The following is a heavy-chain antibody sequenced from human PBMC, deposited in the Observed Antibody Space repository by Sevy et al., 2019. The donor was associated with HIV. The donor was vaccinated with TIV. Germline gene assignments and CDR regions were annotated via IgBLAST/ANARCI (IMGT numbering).Heavy chain of an antibody. CDR3: ATGREYYEGNSGYFDY. CDR1: GYTLTQLS. CDR2: FDPEDGER. V-gene: IGHV1-24*01. J-gene: IGHJ4*02. D-gene: IGHD3-3*01. Sequence: ASVKVSCKLSGYTLTQLSMHWVRQAPGKGLEWLGSFDPEDGERIYAQKFQGRFTMTEETSTDTAYMELSSLRSEDTAIYYCATGREYYEGNSGYFDYWGQGTPVTVSS.